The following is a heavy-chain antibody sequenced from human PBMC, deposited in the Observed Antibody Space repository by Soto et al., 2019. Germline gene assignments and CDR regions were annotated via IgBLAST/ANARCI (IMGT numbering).Heavy chain of an antibody. CDR3: AKDGRGSHPTIDS. CDR1: GFTCTTYG. Sequence: QVQLVESGGGVFPPGRSLRLSCAASGFTCTTYGMHLFRQAPGKGLEWAAVVSDSGSHKYYADPVKGQFTISRDNSKNRLYLQMSSLRAEDTAVYYCAKDGRGSHPTIDSWCQGTMVAVFS. J-gene: IGHJ4*02. V-gene: IGHV3-30*18. CDR2: VSDSGSHK. D-gene: IGHD5-12*01.